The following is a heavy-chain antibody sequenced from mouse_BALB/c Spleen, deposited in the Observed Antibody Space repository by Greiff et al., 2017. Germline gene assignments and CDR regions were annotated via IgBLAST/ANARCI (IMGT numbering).Heavy chain of an antibody. V-gene: IGHV1-31*01. CDR1: GYSFTGYY. D-gene: IGHD4-1*01. Sequence: VQLQQSGPELVKPGASVKISCKASGYSFTGYYMHWVKQSHVKSLEWIGRINPYNGATSYNQNFKDKASLTVDKSSSTAYMELHSLTSEDSAVYYCARLFRTGVDYWGQGTTLTVSS. J-gene: IGHJ2*01. CDR2: INPYNGAT. CDR3: ARLFRTGVDY.